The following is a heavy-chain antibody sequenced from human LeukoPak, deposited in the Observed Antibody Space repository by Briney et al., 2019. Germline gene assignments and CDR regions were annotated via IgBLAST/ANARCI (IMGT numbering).Heavy chain of an antibody. Sequence: GPLRLSCAASGFTVSNHYMSWVRPAPGKGLEWVSILYSGGETYYADSVKGRFTISRDSSKNTLYLQMNSLRAEDTAVYYCARESSGSYFANWGQGTLVIVSS. CDR3: ARESSGSYFAN. CDR1: GFTVSNHY. V-gene: IGHV3-53*01. J-gene: IGHJ4*02. D-gene: IGHD3-10*01. CDR2: LYSGGET.